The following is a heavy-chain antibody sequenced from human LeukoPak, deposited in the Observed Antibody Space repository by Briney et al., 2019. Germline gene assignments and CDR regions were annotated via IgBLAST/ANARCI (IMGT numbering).Heavy chain of an antibody. Sequence: GGSLRLSCAASGFIFNTYGMHWVRQAPGKGLEWVAVISDDGSEKYYAESVKGRFTISRDNSKNTLYLQVNSLRSEDTAVYYCARDPAAAGIFDYWGQGTLVTVSS. V-gene: IGHV3-30*03. D-gene: IGHD6-13*01. CDR3: ARDPAAAGIFDY. J-gene: IGHJ4*02. CDR1: GFIFNTYG. CDR2: ISDDGSEK.